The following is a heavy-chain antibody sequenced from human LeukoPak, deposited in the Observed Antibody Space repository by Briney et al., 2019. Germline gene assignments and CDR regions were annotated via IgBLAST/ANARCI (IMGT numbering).Heavy chain of an antibody. J-gene: IGHJ6*03. Sequence: GRSLRLSCAASGFTFSSYSMNWVRQAPGKGLEWVSSISSSSSYIYYADSVKGRFTISRDNAKNSLYLQMNSLRAEDTAVYYCARDYEYYYYMDVWGKGTTVTVSS. CDR3: ARDYEYYYYMDV. CDR1: GFTFSSYS. V-gene: IGHV3-21*01. CDR2: ISSSSSYI.